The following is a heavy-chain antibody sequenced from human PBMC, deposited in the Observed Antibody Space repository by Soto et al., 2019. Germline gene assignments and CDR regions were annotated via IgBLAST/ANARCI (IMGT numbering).Heavy chain of an antibody. CDR3: TTKDYYDSSDYGAMDV. J-gene: IGHJ6*02. CDR2: IRSKANSYAT. D-gene: IGHD3-22*01. Sequence: GGSLRLSCAASGFTFSGSAMHWVRQASGKGLEWVGRIRSKANSYATAYAASVKGRFTISRDDSKNTAYLQMNSLKTEDTAVYYCTTKDYYDSSDYGAMDVWGQGTTVTVSS. V-gene: IGHV3-73*01. CDR1: GFTFSGSA.